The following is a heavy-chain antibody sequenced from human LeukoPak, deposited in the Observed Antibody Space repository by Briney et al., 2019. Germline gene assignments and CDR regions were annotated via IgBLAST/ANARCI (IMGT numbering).Heavy chain of an antibody. CDR1: GFTFSIYG. Sequence: GGSLRLSCAASGFTFSIYGIHWVRQAPGKGLEWVAVMWNDGSNKYYADSVKGRFTISRDNAKNSLYLQMSDLRAEDTAVYFWARGGGLDVWGQGATVTVSS. CDR3: ARGGGLDV. D-gene: IGHD3-16*01. J-gene: IGHJ6*02. CDR2: MWNDGSNK. V-gene: IGHV3-33*03.